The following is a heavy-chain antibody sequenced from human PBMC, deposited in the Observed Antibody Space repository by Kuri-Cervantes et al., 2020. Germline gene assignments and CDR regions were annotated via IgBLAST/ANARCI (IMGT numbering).Heavy chain of an antibody. CDR2: IIPIFGTA. D-gene: IGHD2-2*01. J-gene: IGHJ4*02. V-gene: IGHV1-45*02. Sequence: SVKVSCKASGYTFTYRYLHWVRQAPGQALEWMGGIIPIFGTANYAQKFQGRVTMTRDTSTSTAYMELRSLKSDDTAVYYCARDSEWATICYYWGQGTLVTVSS. CDR3: ARDSEWATICYY. CDR1: GYTFTYRY.